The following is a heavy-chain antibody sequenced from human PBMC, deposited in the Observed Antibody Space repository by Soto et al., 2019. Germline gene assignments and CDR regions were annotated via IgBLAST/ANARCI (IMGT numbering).Heavy chain of an antibody. CDR2: IIPIFGTA. CDR3: ASEDGIEATIYPHGMDV. CDR1: GGTFSSYA. Sequence: QVQLVQSGAEVKKPGSSVKVSCKASGGTFSSYAISWVRQAPGQGLEWMGGIIPIFGTANYAQKFQGRVTITADESTSTAYMELSSLRSEDTAVYYCASEDGIEATIYPHGMDVWGQGTTVTVSS. V-gene: IGHV1-69*01. J-gene: IGHJ6*02. D-gene: IGHD5-12*01.